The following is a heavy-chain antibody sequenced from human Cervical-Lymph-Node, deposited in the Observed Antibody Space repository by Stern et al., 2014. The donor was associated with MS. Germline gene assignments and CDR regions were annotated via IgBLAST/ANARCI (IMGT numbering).Heavy chain of an antibody. D-gene: IGHD2/OR15-2a*01. Sequence: VQLVESGGGVVQPGRSLRLSCTASGFTFDNYGIHWVRQAPGRGLEWVALISFDGSSKYYARSVRGRFTISRDNSKNTLYLQMNSLKPDDTATYCCAKLYAPMDPDFDCWGQGTLVTVSS. J-gene: IGHJ4*02. CDR2: ISFDGSSK. CDR1: GFTFDNYG. V-gene: IGHV3-30*18. CDR3: AKLYAPMDPDFDC.